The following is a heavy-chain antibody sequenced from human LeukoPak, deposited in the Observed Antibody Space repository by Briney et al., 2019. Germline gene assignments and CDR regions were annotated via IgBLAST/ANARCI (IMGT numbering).Heavy chain of an antibody. CDR2: IYYKGGT. CDR3: ARLSSLVAGTIYFDY. Sequence: SESLSLTFTVSGGSISGYYWSWIRQPPGKGLEWIGYIYYKGGTNYSPSLKSRVTMSVDTSKNQLSLKLSSVTAADTAMYYCARLSSLVAGTIYFDYWGQGTLVTVSS. J-gene: IGHJ4*02. D-gene: IGHD6-19*01. V-gene: IGHV4-59*12. CDR1: GGSISGYY.